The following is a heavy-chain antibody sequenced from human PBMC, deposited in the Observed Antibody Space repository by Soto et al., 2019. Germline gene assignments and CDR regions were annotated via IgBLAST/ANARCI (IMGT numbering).Heavy chain of an antibody. V-gene: IGHV3-30-3*01. Sequence: QVQLVESGGGVVQPGRSLRLSCAASGFTFSSYAMHWVRQAPGKGLEWVAVISYDGSNKYYADSVKGRFTISRDNSKNTLYLRMNSLRAEDTAVYYCARREEQLGPAYYYYYGMDVWGQGTTVTVSS. CDR1: GFTFSSYA. J-gene: IGHJ6*02. D-gene: IGHD6-6*01. CDR3: ARREEQLGPAYYYYYGMDV. CDR2: ISYDGSNK.